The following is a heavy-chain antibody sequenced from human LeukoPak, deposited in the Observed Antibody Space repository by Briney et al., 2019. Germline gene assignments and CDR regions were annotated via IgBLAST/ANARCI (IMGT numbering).Heavy chain of an antibody. CDR2: ISETSSLI. CDR1: GFTFSSYT. V-gene: IGHV3-48*04. D-gene: IGHD4-23*01. J-gene: IGHJ4*02. Sequence: GGSLRLSCAASGFTFSSYTMSWVRQAPGKGLEWISYISETSSLIHYADSVKGRFTTSRDNGKNSVYLQMNSLRVEDTAVYYCVRDWDDYGGNYDSWGQGTLVTVSS. CDR3: VRDWDDYGGNYDS.